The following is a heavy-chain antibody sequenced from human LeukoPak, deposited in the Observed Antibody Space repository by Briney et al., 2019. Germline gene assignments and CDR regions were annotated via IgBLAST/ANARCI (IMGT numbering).Heavy chain of an antibody. D-gene: IGHD1-26*01. CDR3: AKMAVRWDRSDY. CDR2: ISYDGSNK. V-gene: IGHV3-30*18. Sequence: GGSLRLSCAASGFTFSSYGMHWVRQAPGKGLEWVAVISYDGSNKYYADSVKGRFTISRDNSKNTLYLQMNSLRAEDTAVYYCAKMAVRWDRSDYWGQGTLVTVSS. J-gene: IGHJ4*02. CDR1: GFTFSSYG.